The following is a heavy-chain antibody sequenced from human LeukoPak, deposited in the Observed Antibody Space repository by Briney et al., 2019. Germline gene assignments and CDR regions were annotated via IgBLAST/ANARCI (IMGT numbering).Heavy chain of an antibody. CDR3: ARAVSGRFDY. J-gene: IGHJ4*02. D-gene: IGHD6-19*01. CDR1: GGSMSPYH. V-gene: IGHV4-59*08. Sequence: SETLSLTCTVSGGSMSPYHWGWIRQPPGKGLEWTGYVYYSGSTNYNPSLKSRVTISVDTSKNQFSLKLSSVTAADTAIYYCARAVSGRFDYWGQGTLVTVSS. CDR2: VYYSGST.